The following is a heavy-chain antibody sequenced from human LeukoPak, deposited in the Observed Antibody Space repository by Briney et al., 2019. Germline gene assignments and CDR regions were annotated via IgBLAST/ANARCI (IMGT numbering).Heavy chain of an antibody. CDR1: GFTFDDYA. Sequence: GRSLRLSCAASGFTFDDYAMHWVRQAPGKGLEWVSGISWNSGSIGYADSVKGRFTISRDNAKNSLYLQMNSLRAEDTALYYCAKDVSGTAMAFDYWGQGTLVTVSS. CDR3: AKDVSGTAMAFDY. CDR2: ISWNSGSI. D-gene: IGHD5-18*01. V-gene: IGHV3-9*01. J-gene: IGHJ4*02.